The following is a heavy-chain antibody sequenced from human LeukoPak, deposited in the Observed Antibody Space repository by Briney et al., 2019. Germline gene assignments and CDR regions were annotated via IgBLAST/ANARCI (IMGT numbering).Heavy chain of an antibody. J-gene: IGHJ4*02. V-gene: IGHV1-2*06. CDR3: ARRNSLDY. CDR1: GYTFTGYF. CDR2: INPNSGGT. Sequence: ASVKVSCKASGYTFTGYFIHWVRQAPGQGLEWMGRINPNSGGTNSAQKFQGRVTMTRDTSINTAYMELSRLRFDDTAVYYCARRNSLDYWGQGTLVTVSS.